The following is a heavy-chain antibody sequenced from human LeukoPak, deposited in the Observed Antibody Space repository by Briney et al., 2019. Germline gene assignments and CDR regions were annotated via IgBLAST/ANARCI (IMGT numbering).Heavy chain of an antibody. Sequence: GGSLRLSCAASGLIVSSNYMSWVRQAPGKGLEWVSAIYRGGDTFYTDSVKGRFTISRDSSKNTLFLQMNSLRADDTAVYYCARDALWNWYFDLWGRGTLVTVSS. CDR2: IYRGGDT. V-gene: IGHV3-53*01. CDR3: ARDALWNWYFDL. D-gene: IGHD2-21*01. J-gene: IGHJ2*01. CDR1: GLIVSSNY.